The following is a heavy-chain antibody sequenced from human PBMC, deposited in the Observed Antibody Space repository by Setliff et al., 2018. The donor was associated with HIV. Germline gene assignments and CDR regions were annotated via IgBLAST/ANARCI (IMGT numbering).Heavy chain of an antibody. D-gene: IGHD3-22*01. CDR2: IIPILGIV. Sequence: SVKVSCKASGDTLSIHPISWVRQAPGQGLEWMGGIIPILGIVNYAQRFQGRVTITADESTSTGYMELSSLRSDDTAVYYCATYHYYDSSAYYVDLYYLDYWGQGTLVTVSS. CDR3: ATYHYYDSSAYYVDLYYLDY. J-gene: IGHJ4*02. CDR1: GDTLSIHP. V-gene: IGHV1-69*10.